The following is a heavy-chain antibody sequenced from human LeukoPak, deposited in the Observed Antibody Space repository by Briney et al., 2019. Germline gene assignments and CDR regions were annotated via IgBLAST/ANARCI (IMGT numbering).Heavy chain of an antibody. CDR3: ARDIGSDYSSSWYNAFDI. J-gene: IGHJ3*02. Sequence: GGSLRLSCAASGFTVSSNYMSWVRQAPGKGLEWVSVIYSGGSTYYADSVKGRFTISRDNSKNTLYLQMNSLRAEDTAVYYCARDIGSDYSSSWYNAFDIWGQGTMVTVSS. CDR2: IYSGGST. CDR1: GFTVSSNY. D-gene: IGHD6-13*01. V-gene: IGHV3-53*05.